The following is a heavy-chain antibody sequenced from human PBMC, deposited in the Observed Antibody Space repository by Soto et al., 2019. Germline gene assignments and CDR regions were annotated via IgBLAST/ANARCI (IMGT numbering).Heavy chain of an antibody. D-gene: IGHD6-6*01. Sequence: SETLSLTCSVSGGTITSGRSSWNWIRQSPGKGLEWIAYIYHSGSTYYKQSLKSRVTISVDRSENQFSLKLTSVTASDTAVYYCVRESVASGPNYFDTWGPGTLVTVSS. CDR1: GGTITSGRSS. V-gene: IGHV4-30-2*06. CDR2: IYHSGST. CDR3: VRESVASGPNYFDT. J-gene: IGHJ5*02.